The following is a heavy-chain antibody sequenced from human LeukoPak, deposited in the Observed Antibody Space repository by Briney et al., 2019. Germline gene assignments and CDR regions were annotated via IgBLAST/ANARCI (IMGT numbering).Heavy chain of an antibody. CDR2: ISYDGSNK. Sequence: GGSLRLSCAASGFTFSSYAMHWVRQAPGKGLECVAVISYDGSNKYYADSVKGRFTISRDNSKNTLYLQMNSLRAEDTAVYYCARVRYSSSWYGGGYYFDYWGQGTLVTVSS. V-gene: IGHV3-30*04. J-gene: IGHJ4*02. CDR1: GFTFSSYA. D-gene: IGHD6-13*01. CDR3: ARVRYSSSWYGGGYYFDY.